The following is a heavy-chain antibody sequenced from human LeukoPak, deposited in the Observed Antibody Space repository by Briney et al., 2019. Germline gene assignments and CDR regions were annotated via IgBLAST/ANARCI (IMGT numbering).Heavy chain of an antibody. CDR1: GASISSYY. Sequence: SETLSLTCTVSGASISSYYWSWLRQPPGKGLEWIAFMYYSGSTNYNPSLRSRVTISLDTSKNQFSLKLSSVTAADTAVYYCARRSISGNSWDYFDYWGQGTLVTVSS. CDR3: ARRSISGNSWDYFDY. CDR2: MYYSGST. J-gene: IGHJ4*02. D-gene: IGHD4-23*01. V-gene: IGHV4-59*08.